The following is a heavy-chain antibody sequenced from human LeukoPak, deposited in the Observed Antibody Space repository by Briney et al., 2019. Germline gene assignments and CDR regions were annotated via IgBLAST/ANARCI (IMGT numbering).Heavy chain of an antibody. CDR2: INHSGST. CDR3: ARNGHNDAFDI. D-gene: IGHD1-1*01. V-gene: IGHV4-34*01. Sequence: SETLSLTCAVYGGSFSGYYWSWIRQPPGKGLEWIGGINHSGSTNYNPSLKSRVTISVDTSKNQFSLKLSSVTAADTAVYYCARNGHNDAFDIWGQGTMVTVSS. CDR1: GGSFSGYY. J-gene: IGHJ3*02.